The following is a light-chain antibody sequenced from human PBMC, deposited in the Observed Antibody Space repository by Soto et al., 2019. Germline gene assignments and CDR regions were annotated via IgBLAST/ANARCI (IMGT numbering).Light chain of an antibody. J-gene: IGKJ4*01. CDR3: QQYNSLSSVS. Sequence: DIQMTQSPSTLSGSVGDRVTITCRASQSITNWLAWYQQKPGKAPKVLIHMASSLKSGVPSRFSGSGSGTEFTLTITSLQPDDSATYYCQQYNSLSSVSFGGGTKVDIK. CDR1: QSITNW. V-gene: IGKV1-5*03. CDR2: MAS.